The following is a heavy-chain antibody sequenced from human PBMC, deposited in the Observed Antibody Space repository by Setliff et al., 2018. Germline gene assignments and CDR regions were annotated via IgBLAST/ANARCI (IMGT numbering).Heavy chain of an antibody. CDR3: ARDPGWFGELKDYYYGMDV. J-gene: IGHJ6*02. Sequence: PGESLKISCKGSGYSFTSYWIGWVRQMPGKGLEWMGIIYPGDSDTRYSPSFQGQVTISADNSKNTLYLQMNSLRAEDTAVYYCARDPGWFGELKDYYYGMDVWGQGTTVTVS. V-gene: IGHV5-51*01. D-gene: IGHD3-10*01. CDR2: IYPGDSDT. CDR1: GYSFTSYW.